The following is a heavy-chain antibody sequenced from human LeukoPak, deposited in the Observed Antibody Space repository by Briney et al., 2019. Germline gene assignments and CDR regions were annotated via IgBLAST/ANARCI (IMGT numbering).Heavy chain of an antibody. CDR3: ARAGDTVYYFDY. Sequence: PSGTLSLTCAVSGGSISSSNWWSWVRQPPGKGLEWIGEIYHSGSTNYNPSLKSRVTISVDTAKNQFSLKLTSVTTADTAVYFCARAGDTVYYFDYWGQGTLVIVS. CDR2: IYHSGST. D-gene: IGHD2-21*02. J-gene: IGHJ4*02. V-gene: IGHV4-4*02. CDR1: GGSISSSNW.